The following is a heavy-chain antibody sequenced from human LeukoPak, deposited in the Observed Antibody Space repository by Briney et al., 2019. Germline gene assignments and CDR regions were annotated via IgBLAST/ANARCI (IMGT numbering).Heavy chain of an antibody. Sequence: PGGSLRLSCAASGFTFSRYSMNWVRQAPGKGLEWVSSISSSSSYIYYADSVKGRFTISRDNAKNSLYLQMNSLRAEDTAVYYCARASSGGAFDIWGQGTMVTVSS. J-gene: IGHJ3*02. CDR2: ISSSSSYI. CDR1: GFTFSRYS. D-gene: IGHD4-23*01. CDR3: ARASSGGAFDI. V-gene: IGHV3-21*01.